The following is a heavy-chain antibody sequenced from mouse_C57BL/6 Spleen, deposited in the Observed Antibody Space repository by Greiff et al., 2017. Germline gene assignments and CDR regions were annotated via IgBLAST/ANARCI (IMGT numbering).Heavy chain of an antibody. CDR2: IWSGGST. CDR1: GFSLTSYG. Sequence: QVQLKESGPGLVQPSQSLSITCTVSGFSLTSYGVHWVRQSPGKGLEWLGVIWSGGSTDYNAAFISRLSISKDNSKSQVFFKMNSLQADDTAIYYCAPGYDGAMDYWGQGTSVTVSS. J-gene: IGHJ4*01. D-gene: IGHD2-14*01. CDR3: APGYDGAMDY. V-gene: IGHV2-2*01.